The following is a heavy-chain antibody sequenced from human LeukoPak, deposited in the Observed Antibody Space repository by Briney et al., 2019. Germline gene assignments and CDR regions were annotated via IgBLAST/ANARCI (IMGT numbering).Heavy chain of an antibody. D-gene: IGHD5-12*01. V-gene: IGHV4-39*07. CDR1: GGSISSSSYY. CDR2: IYYRGST. Sequence: LSETLSLTCTVSGGSISSSSYYWGWIRQPPGKGLEWIWRIYYRGSTYYNPSLKSRVTISVDTSKNQLSLKLSSVTAADTAVYYSLRRRCLQWLWYFDLWGRGHLVTVSS. J-gene: IGHJ2*01. CDR3: LRRRCLQWLWYFDL.